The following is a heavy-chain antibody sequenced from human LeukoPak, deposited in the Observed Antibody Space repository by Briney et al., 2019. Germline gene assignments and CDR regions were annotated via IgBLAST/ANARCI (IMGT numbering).Heavy chain of an antibody. V-gene: IGHV4-59*01. CDR1: GGSLSTYY. J-gene: IGHJ4*02. Sequence: KPSETLSLTCTVSGGSLSTYYWSWIRQPPGKGLEGIGYIYYTGNTNYNPSLKSRVTISVDPSENQFSMRLGSVTAADTAIYYCARDGTSGFDYWGQGTLVTVSS. CDR3: ARDGTSGFDY. D-gene: IGHD1-1*01. CDR2: IYYTGNT.